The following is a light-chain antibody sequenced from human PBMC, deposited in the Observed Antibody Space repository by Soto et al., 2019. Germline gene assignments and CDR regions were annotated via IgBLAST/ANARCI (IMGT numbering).Light chain of an antibody. CDR3: AAWDDSLNGVV. Sequence: QFVLTQPPSASGTPGQTIAISCSGGSSNIGSHTVNWYQQLPGTAPRLLIYSNTQRPSGVPDHFSGSKSGTSASLAISGLQSEYEGDYYCAAWDDSLNGVVFGGGTKVTVL. CDR2: SNT. CDR1: SSNIGSHT. V-gene: IGLV1-44*01. J-gene: IGLJ2*01.